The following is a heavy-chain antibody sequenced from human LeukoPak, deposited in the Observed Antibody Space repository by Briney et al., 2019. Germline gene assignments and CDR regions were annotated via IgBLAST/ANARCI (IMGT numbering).Heavy chain of an antibody. CDR1: GGSISSGSYY. J-gene: IGHJ4*02. CDR2: INHSGST. D-gene: IGHD1-26*01. Sequence: SETLSLTCTVSGGSISSGSYYWSWIRQPPGKGLEWIGEINHSGSTNYNPSLKSRVAISVDTSKNQFSLKLSSVTAADTAVYYCARRGWELLLETEFDYWGQGTLVTVSS. V-gene: IGHV4-39*07. CDR3: ARRGWELLLETEFDY.